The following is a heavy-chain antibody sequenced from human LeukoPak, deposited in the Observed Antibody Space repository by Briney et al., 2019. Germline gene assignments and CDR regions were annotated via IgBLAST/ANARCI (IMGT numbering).Heavy chain of an antibody. D-gene: IGHD6-19*01. CDR1: GFTFNSYA. CDR3: AKERRITMAGTVDYFDY. J-gene: IGHJ4*02. CDR2: ISGSGGNT. Sequence: GGSLRLSCAASGFTFNSYAMSWVRQAPGKGLEWVSSISGSGGNTNYADSVKGRFTISRDNSKNTLYLQMNSLRAADTAVYYCAKERRITMAGTVDYFDYWGQGTLVTVSS. V-gene: IGHV3-23*01.